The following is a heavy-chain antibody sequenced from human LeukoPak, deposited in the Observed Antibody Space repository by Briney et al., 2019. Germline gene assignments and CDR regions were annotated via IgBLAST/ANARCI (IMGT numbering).Heavy chain of an antibody. V-gene: IGHV3-21*01. D-gene: IGHD2-2*01. J-gene: IGHJ4*02. Sequence: PGGSLRLSCAASGFTFSTYTMNWVRQAPGKGLEWVSSISVSSSYIYYAGSVKGRFTISRDNAKNSLYLQMNSLRVEDTAVYFCTRDGKDCSSTSCSADYWGQGTLVTVFS. CDR3: TRDGKDCSSTSCSADY. CDR1: GFTFSTYT. CDR2: ISVSSSYI.